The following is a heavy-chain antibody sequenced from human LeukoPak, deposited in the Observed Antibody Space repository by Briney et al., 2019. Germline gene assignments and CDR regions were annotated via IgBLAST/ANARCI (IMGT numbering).Heavy chain of an antibody. CDR2: INQGGSVQ. J-gene: IGHJ4*02. D-gene: IGHD5-12*01. CDR3: ARVEYSGWNLEY. V-gene: IGHV3-7*01. Sequence: SGGPLRLSCAASGFTFRSYWMSWVRQAPGKGLEWVANINQGGSVQYYMDSVKGRFTISRDDAKNSLYVQMNSLRDEDTAVYYCARVEYSGWNLEYWGQGTLVTVSS. CDR1: GFTFRSYW.